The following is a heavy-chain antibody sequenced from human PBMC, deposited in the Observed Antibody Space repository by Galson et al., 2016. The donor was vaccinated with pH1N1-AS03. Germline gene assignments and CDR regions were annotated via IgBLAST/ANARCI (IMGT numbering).Heavy chain of an antibody. V-gene: IGHV3-74*01. CDR2: INSDGRST. J-gene: IGHJ4*02. D-gene: IGHD1-26*01. CDR1: GFTFSSYW. Sequence: SLRLSCAASGFTFSSYWMHWVRQAPGKGLVWVSRINSDGRSTSYADSVKGRFTISRDNAKSTLYLQMNSLRAEDTAVYYCARWIGGVGATKYYFDYWGQGTLGTVSS. CDR3: ARWIGGVGATKYYFDY.